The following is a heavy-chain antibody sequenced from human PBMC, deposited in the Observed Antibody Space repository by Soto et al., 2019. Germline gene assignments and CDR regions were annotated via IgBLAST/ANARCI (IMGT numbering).Heavy chain of an antibody. J-gene: IGHJ4*02. CDR3: APSYYYDSSGQDY. D-gene: IGHD3-22*01. V-gene: IGHV1-69*02. Sequence: GASVKVSCKASGGTFSSYTISWVRQAPGQGLEWMGRIIPILGIANYAQKFQGRVTITADKSTSTAYMELSSLRSEDTAVYYCAPSYYYDSSGQDYWGQGTLVTVSS. CDR1: GGTFSSYT. CDR2: IIPILGIA.